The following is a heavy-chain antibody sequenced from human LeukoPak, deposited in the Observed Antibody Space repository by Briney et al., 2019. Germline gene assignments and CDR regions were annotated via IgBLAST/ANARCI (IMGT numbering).Heavy chain of an antibody. J-gene: IGHJ4*02. CDR3: AGYVVVIDY. CDR2: IYHSGST. V-gene: IGHV4-38-2*01. D-gene: IGHD2-21*01. Sequence: PSETLSLTWAVSGYSISSGYYWGWIRQPPGKGLEWIGSIYHSGSTYYNPSLKSRVTISVDTSKNQFSLKLSSVTAADTAVYYCAGYVVVIDYWGQGTLVTVSS. CDR1: GYSISSGYY.